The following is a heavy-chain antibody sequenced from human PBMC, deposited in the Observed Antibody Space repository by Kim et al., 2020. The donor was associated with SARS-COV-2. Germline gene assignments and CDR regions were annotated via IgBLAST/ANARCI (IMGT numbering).Heavy chain of an antibody. CDR1: GFTFSSYE. V-gene: IGHV3-48*03. Sequence: GGSLRLSCAASGFTFSSYEMNWVRQAPGKGLEWVSYISRSGSTIYYADSVKGRFTISRDNAKNSLYLQMNSLRAEDTAVYYCARDRRGYDILTGYFYPNYNYGMDVWGQGTTFTVSS. J-gene: IGHJ6*02. CDR2: ISRSGSTI. D-gene: IGHD3-9*01. CDR3: ARDRRGYDILTGYFYPNYNYGMDV.